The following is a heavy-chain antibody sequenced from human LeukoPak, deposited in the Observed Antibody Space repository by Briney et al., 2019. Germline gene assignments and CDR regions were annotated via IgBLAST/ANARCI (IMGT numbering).Heavy chain of an antibody. CDR2: INHSGST. CDR3: ARMYPLYYMDV. V-gene: IGHV4-34*01. Sequence: PSETLSLTCAVYGGSFSGYYWCWIRHPPGKGLEWSGEINHSGSTNYNPSLKSRVTISVDTSKNQFSLKLSSVTAADTAVYYCARMYPLYYMDVWGKGTTVTVSS. CDR1: GGSFSGYY. D-gene: IGHD2-2*01. J-gene: IGHJ6*03.